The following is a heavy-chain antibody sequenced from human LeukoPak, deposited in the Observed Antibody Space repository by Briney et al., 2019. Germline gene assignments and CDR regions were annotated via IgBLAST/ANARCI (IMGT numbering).Heavy chain of an antibody. D-gene: IGHD2-2*01. CDR2: IRYDGSNK. CDR3: AKDQGGVVPAAIPEFNFDY. V-gene: IGHV3-30*02. CDR1: GFTFSSYG. Sequence: GRSLRLSCAASGFTFSSYGMHWVRQAPGKGLEWVAFIRYDGSNKYYADSVKGRFTISRDNSKNTLYLQMNSLRAEDTAVYYCAKDQGGVVPAAIPEFNFDYWGQGTLVTVSS. J-gene: IGHJ4*02.